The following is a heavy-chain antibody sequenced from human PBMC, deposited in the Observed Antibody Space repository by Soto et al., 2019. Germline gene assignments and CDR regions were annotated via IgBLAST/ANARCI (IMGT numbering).Heavy chain of an antibody. CDR1: GYRFIDYG. CDR3: AREFCGGGFCYGPDF. CDR2: ISTSNGNT. Sequence: QVQLVQSGAEVKKPGASVKVSCKASGYRFIDYGISWVRQAPGQGLEWMGWISTSNGNTNYAQKVQGRGTMTTDTSTSTVYMDLRSLRSDDTAVYFCAREFCGGGFCYGPDFWGQGTLVTVSS. J-gene: IGHJ4*02. D-gene: IGHD2-15*01. V-gene: IGHV1-18*01.